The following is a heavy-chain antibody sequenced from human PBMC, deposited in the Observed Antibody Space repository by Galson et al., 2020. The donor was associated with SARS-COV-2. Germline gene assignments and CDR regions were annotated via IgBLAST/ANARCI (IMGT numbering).Heavy chain of an antibody. CDR1: GFTFDDYA. CDR2: ISWDSDNI. J-gene: IGHJ6*02. CDR3: VKDQSSGQTTPYEGYFYFHGMDV. D-gene: IGHD3-22*01. V-gene: IGHV3-9*03. Sequence: GGSLRLSCGASGFTFDDYAMHWVRQVPGKGLEWVSGISWDSDNIAYADSVKGRFSISRDNSKTSLYLQLNNVRPEDMAFYFCVKDQSSGQTTPYEGYFYFHGMDVWGQGTAVTVAS.